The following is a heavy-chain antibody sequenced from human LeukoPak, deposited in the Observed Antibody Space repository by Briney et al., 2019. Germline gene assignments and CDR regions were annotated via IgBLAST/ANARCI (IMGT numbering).Heavy chain of an antibody. J-gene: IGHJ4*02. CDR2: IWYDGSNK. D-gene: IGHD2-2*01. V-gene: IGHV3-33*01. CDR3: ASSAESYCSSTSCPGGPFDY. CDR1: GFTFGSYG. Sequence: GGSLRLSYAASGFTFGSYGMHWVRQAPGKGLEWVAVIWYDGSNKYYADSVKGRFTISRDNSKNTLYLQMNSLRAEDTAVYYCASSAESYCSSTSCPGGPFDYWGQGTLVTVSS.